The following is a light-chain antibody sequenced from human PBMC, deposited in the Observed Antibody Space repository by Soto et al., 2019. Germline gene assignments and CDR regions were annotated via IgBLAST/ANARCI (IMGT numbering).Light chain of an antibody. J-gene: IGKJ1*01. CDR2: GAS. V-gene: IGKV3-15*01. CDR3: QQYHIWWT. Sequence: EVVITQSPATLSVSPGERATLSCRASHNVSNNLAWYQQKPGLPPRLLIYGASTRATGIPARFSGGGSETEFTLTISSLQSEDFAVYYCQQYHIWWTFGQGTKVDIK. CDR1: HNVSNN.